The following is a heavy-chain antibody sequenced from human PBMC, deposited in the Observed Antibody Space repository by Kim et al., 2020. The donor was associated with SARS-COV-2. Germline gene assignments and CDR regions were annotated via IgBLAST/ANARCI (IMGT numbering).Heavy chain of an antibody. V-gene: IGHV5-51*01. CDR3: ARLYDSSGYYLH. D-gene: IGHD3-22*01. Sequence: YSPSFQGQVTLSADKSISTAYLQWSSLKASDTAMYYCARLYDSSGYYLHWGQGTLVTVSS. J-gene: IGHJ1*01.